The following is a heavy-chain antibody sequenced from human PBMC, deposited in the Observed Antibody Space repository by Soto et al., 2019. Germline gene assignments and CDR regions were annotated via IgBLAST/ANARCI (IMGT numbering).Heavy chain of an antibody. CDR2: IYWDDDK. V-gene: IGHV2-5*02. J-gene: IGHJ5*02. CDR1: GFSLTTRGVG. CDR3: AHSPNYYQYDWFDP. Sequence: QITLKESGPTLVKPTQTLTLTCTFSGFSLTTRGVGVGWIRQPPGKALECLALIYWDDDKRYSPSLQSRLSITKDTSKNHVVLTKTNVDPVDTATYHCAHSPNYYQYDWFDPWGQGTLVSVSS. D-gene: IGHD3-16*01.